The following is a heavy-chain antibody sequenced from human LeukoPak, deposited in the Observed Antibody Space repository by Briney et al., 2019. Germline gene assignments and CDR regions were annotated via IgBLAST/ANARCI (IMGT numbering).Heavy chain of an antibody. CDR1: GFTVSSNY. V-gene: IGHV3-66*01. D-gene: IGHD6-13*01. CDR3: ARMMLDSSHPPYGMDV. CDR2: IYSGGST. J-gene: IGHJ6*02. Sequence: GGSLRLSCAASGFTVSSNYMSWVCQAAGKGLEWVSVIYSGGSTYYADSVKGRFTISRDNSKNTLYLQMNSLRAEDTAVYYCARMMLDSSHPPYGMDVWGQGTTVTVSS.